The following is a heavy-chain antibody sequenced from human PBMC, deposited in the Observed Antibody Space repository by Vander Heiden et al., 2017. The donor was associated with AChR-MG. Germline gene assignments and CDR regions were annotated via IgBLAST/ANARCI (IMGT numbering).Heavy chain of an antibody. V-gene: IGHV3-23*01. Sequence: EVQLLESGGGLVQPGGSLRLSCTASGFTFSSYAMNWVRQAPGKGLEWVSAISGSGTNTYYADSVKGRFTISRDNSKNTLYLQMNSLRAEDSAVYYCAKDFSCGGDCSQYYFDNWGQGTLVTVSS. D-gene: IGHD2-21*02. CDR1: GFTFSSYA. J-gene: IGHJ4*02. CDR2: ISGSGTNT. CDR3: AKDFSCGGDCSQYYFDN.